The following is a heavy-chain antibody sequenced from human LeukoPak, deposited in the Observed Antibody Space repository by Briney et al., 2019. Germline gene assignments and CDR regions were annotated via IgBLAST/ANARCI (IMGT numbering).Heavy chain of an antibody. CDR1: GFTVSDSY. CDR2: IDAVGDT. Sequence: GESLRLSCAGSGFTVSDSYMTWIRQAPGKGLEWVSLIDAVGDTYYADSLKGRFTLSRDNSKNTLNLQMNCLRPEDTAVYFCGRFRPNWGLAFWGRGTLVSVSS. J-gene: IGHJ2*01. D-gene: IGHD7-27*01. CDR3: GRFRPNWGLAF. V-gene: IGHV3-66*02.